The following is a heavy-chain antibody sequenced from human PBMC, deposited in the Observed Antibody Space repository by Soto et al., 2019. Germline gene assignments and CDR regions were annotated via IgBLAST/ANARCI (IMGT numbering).Heavy chain of an antibody. CDR2: IYHSGST. V-gene: IGHV4-38-2*01. D-gene: IGHD1-26*01. Sequence: SETLSLTCAVSGYSIGSGYYWGWIRQPPGKGLEWIGSIYHSGSTYYNPSLKSRVTISVDTSKNQFSLKLSSVTAADTAVYYCATRWDNDAFDIWGQGTMVTVSS. J-gene: IGHJ3*02. CDR1: GYSIGSGYY. CDR3: ATRWDNDAFDI.